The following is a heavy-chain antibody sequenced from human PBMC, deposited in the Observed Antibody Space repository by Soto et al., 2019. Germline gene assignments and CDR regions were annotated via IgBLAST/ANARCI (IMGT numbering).Heavy chain of an antibody. Sequence: SGPTLVNTTQTLTLTCTFSGFSLNTPGVGVGWIRQPPGKAPEWLALIYWHDDKRFSPSLRSRLTITKDASRSQVILTMTNMDPVDTATYYRAYRRGNSRGWVPFDSRRQGTLVTVSS. J-gene: IGHJ4*02. V-gene: IGHV2-5*01. D-gene: IGHD6-19*01. CDR2: IYWHDDK. CDR1: GFSLNTPGVG. CDR3: AYRRGNSRGWVPFDS.